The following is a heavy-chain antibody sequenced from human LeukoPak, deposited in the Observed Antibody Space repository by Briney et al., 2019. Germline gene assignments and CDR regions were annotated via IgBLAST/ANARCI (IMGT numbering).Heavy chain of an antibody. D-gene: IGHD5-12*01. J-gene: IGHJ4*02. CDR3: ARALTSIGRQSGYDFVGY. CDR2: INPNSGGA. V-gene: IGHV1-2*06. Sequence: ASVKVSCKASGYTFTSYDINWVRQATGQGLEWMGRINPNSGGANYAQKFQGRVTMTRDTSISTAYMELSRLRSDDTAVYYCARALTSIGRQSGYDFVGYWGQGTLVTVSS. CDR1: GYTFTSYD.